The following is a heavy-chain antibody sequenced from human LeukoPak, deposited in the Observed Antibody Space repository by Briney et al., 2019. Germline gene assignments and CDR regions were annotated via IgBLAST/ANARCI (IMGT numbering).Heavy chain of an antibody. CDR3: ARRNAMDV. Sequence: GGSLRLSCAASGFTFSNYWMTWVRQAPGKGLEWVANVNRDGSERYYVDSVKGRFTISRDDAKSSLYLQMNSLRAEDTAVYYCARRNAMDVWGQGTTVIVFS. J-gene: IGHJ6*02. V-gene: IGHV3-7*03. CDR2: VNRDGSER. CDR1: GFTFSNYW.